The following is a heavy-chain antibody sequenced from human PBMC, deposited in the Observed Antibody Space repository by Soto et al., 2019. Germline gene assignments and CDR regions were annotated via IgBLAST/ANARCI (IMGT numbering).Heavy chain of an antibody. J-gene: IGHJ6*02. D-gene: IGHD1-1*01. V-gene: IGHV1-69*12. CDR1: GGTFSSYA. CDR3: ARGTVTGSEYNYYYYGMDV. Sequence: QVQLVQSGAEVKKPGSSVKVSCKASGGTFSSYAIDWVRQAPGQGPEWMGGIIPIFGTTNYAQKLQGRVKLTADESTRTAYMELSTLRSEDTAVYYCARGTVTGSEYNYYYYGMDVWGQGTTVTVSS. CDR2: IIPIFGTT.